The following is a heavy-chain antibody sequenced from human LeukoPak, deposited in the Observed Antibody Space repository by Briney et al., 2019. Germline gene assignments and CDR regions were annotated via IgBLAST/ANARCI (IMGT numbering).Heavy chain of an antibody. J-gene: IGHJ3*02. Sequence: GRSLRLSCAASGFTFSSYAMHWVRQAPGKGLEWVAVISYDGSNKYYADSVKGRFTIFRDNSKNTLYLQMNSLRAEDTAVYYCASQRLAAGAFDIWGQGTMVTVSS. CDR3: ASQRLAAGAFDI. CDR2: ISYDGSNK. CDR1: GFTFSSYA. D-gene: IGHD6-25*01. V-gene: IGHV3-30*01.